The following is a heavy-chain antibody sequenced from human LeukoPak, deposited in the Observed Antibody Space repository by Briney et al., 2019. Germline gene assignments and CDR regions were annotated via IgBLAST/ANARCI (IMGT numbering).Heavy chain of an antibody. V-gene: IGHV4-38-2*02. CDR2: IYHSGST. CDR1: GYSISSGYY. J-gene: IGHJ4*02. CDR3: ARGWLGSGLDY. Sequence: SETLSLTCTVSGYSISSGYYWGWIRQPPGKGLEWIGSIYHSGSTYYNPSLKSRVTISVDTSKNQFSLKLSSVTAAETAVYYCARGWLGSGLDYWGQGTLVTVSS. D-gene: IGHD6-19*01.